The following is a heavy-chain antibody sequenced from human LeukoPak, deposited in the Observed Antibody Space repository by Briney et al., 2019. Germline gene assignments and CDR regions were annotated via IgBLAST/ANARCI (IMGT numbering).Heavy chain of an antibody. J-gene: IGHJ4*02. D-gene: IGHD3-10*01. Sequence: PGGSLRLSCAASEFTFTDYGMNWVRQAPGKGLEWVSYISTSSSTIYYADSVKGRFTTSRDNAKNSLYLQLNSLRAEDTAVYYCARSEYASGSRGVDYWGQGTLVTVSS. CDR2: ISTSSSTI. V-gene: IGHV3-48*04. CDR3: ARSEYASGSRGVDY. CDR1: EFTFTDYG.